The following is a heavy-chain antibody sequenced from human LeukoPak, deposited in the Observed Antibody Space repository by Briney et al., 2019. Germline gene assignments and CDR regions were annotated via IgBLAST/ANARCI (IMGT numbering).Heavy chain of an antibody. D-gene: IGHD2-21*02. CDR3: ARASDPYCGGDCYLDY. V-gene: IGHV1-46*01. CDR1: GYTFTGYY. Sequence: ASVKVSCKASGYTFTGYYMHWVRQAPGRGLEWMGIINPSGGSTSYAQKFQGRVTMTRDTSTSTVYMELSSLRSEDTAVYYCARASDPYCGGDCYLDYWGQGTLVTVSS. J-gene: IGHJ4*02. CDR2: INPSGGST.